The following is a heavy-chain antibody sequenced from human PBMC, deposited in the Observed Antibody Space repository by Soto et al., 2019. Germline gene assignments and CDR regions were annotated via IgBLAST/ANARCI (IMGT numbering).Heavy chain of an antibody. CDR1: GYTFTAYY. J-gene: IGHJ5*02. Sequence: GASVGVSCKASGYTFTAYYMHWVRQAPGQGLEWMGWINPKSGGTYHAQNFQGRVNMTRDTSTTTAYMELASLSSDDTAVYYCAREWGRGYNELDPWGHGTLVTVSS. CDR3: AREWGRGYNELDP. D-gene: IGHD5-12*01. CDR2: INPKSGGT. V-gene: IGHV1-2*02.